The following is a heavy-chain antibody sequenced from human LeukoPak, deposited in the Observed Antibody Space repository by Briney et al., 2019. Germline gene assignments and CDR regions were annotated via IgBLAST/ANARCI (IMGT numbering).Heavy chain of an antibody. Sequence: ASVKVSCKASGYTFTGYYMHWVRQAPGQGLEWMGWINPNSGGTNYAQKFQGRVTMTRDTSISTAYMELSRLRSDDTAVYYCARVRVGAIAVNAFDIWGQGTMVTVSS. CDR2: INPNSGGT. D-gene: IGHD1-26*01. J-gene: IGHJ3*02. CDR3: ARVRVGAIAVNAFDI. CDR1: GYTFTGYY. V-gene: IGHV1-2*02.